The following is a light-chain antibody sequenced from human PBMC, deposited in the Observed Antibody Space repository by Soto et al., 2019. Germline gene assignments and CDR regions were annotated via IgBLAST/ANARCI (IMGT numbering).Light chain of an antibody. CDR1: QNINDY. V-gene: IGKV1-39*01. CDR3: QQSYTTLPIT. CDR2: AAS. J-gene: IGKJ3*01. Sequence: DFQMTQSPSSLSASVGDRVTITCRASQNINDYLNWNQQKPGKAPELLIYAASNLQRGVPSRFSGSGSGTDFTLTISSLQPEDFATYYCQQSYTTLPITFGPGTKVDIK.